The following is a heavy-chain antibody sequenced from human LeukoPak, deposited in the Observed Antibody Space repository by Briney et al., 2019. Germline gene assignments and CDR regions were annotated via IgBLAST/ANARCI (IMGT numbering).Heavy chain of an antibody. V-gene: IGHV3-23*01. CDR3: AKAAYCSSTSCSDEYYYYYGMDV. J-gene: IGHJ6*02. CDR2: ISGSGGST. CDR1: GFTFSSYA. D-gene: IGHD2-2*01. Sequence: GGSLRLSCAASGFTFSSYAMSWVRQAPGKGLEWVSAISGSGGSTYYADSVKGRFTISRDNSKNTLYLQMNSLRAEDTAVYYCAKAAYCSSTSCSDEYYYYYGMDVWGQGTTVNVSS.